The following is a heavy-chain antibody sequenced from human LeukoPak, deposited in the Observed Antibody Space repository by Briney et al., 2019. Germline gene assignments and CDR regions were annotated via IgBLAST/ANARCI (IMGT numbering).Heavy chain of an antibody. Sequence: GGSLRLSCAASGFTFSSYWMHWVRQAPGEGLVWVSLINSDGSSTIYADSVKGRFTISRDNVKNTLYLQMNSLRAEDTAVYYCARGLTIFGVVNDAFDIWGQGTMVTVSS. CDR3: ARGLTIFGVVNDAFDI. D-gene: IGHD3-3*01. J-gene: IGHJ3*02. CDR1: GFTFSSYW. V-gene: IGHV3-74*01. CDR2: INSDGSST.